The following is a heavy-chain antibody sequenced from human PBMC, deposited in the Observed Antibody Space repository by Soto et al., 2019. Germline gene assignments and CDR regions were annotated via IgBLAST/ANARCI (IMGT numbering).Heavy chain of an antibody. J-gene: IGHJ4*02. D-gene: IGHD3-10*01. CDR1: GFSFKTFR. CDR3: AKLTHGG. V-gene: IGHV3-7*01. Sequence: GGSLRLSCAASGFSFKTFRMSWVRQAPGEGLEWVANINQDESESHYVDSVKGRFTISRDNSKNTLYLQMNSLRAEDTAVYYCAKLTHGGWGQGTLVTVSS. CDR2: INQDESES.